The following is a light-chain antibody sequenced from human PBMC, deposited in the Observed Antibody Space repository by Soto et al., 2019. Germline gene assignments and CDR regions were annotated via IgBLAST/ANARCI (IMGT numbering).Light chain of an antibody. CDR2: HAS. V-gene: IGKV3-11*01. Sequence: IVLTQSPDTLSLSAGERATLSCRASQSVGTFLAWYQQKPGQAPRLLISHASNRATGIPPRFSGSGSGTDFTLTLDSLEPEDFGVYYCQQRSDWPLTFGGGTKVETK. J-gene: IGKJ4*01. CDR1: QSVGTF. CDR3: QQRSDWPLT.